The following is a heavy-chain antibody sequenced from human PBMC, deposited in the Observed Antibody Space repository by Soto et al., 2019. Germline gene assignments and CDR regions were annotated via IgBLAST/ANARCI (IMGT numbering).Heavy chain of an antibody. D-gene: IGHD6-19*01. CDR3: ARSLGWRDALAF. Sequence: EVQLVESGGGLVQPGGSLTLSCAASGFTFSTYWMTWVRQAPGQGLEWVANIKQDGSDKYYVDSVKGRFTISRDNAKNSLYLQMNSLRAEDTAVYYCARSLGWRDALAFWGQGTTVTVSS. J-gene: IGHJ3*01. CDR2: IKQDGSDK. V-gene: IGHV3-7*01. CDR1: GFTFSTYW.